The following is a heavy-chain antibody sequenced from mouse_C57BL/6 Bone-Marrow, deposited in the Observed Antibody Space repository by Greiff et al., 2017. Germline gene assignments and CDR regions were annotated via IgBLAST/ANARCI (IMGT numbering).Heavy chain of an antibody. CDR3: ARSYYYDDYTKAY. D-gene: IGHD2-4*01. J-gene: IGHJ4*01. CDR1: GYTFTNYW. Sequence: QVQLQQPGAELVKPGASVKLSCKASGYTFTNYWMHWVKQRPGQGLEWIGMMHPNGGSPDYNEKFKSEATLSVDKSSRTAYMELSSLTSEDSSVYYCARSYYYDDYTKAYGGQGTSATVSS. CDR2: MHPNGGSP. V-gene: IGHV1-64*01.